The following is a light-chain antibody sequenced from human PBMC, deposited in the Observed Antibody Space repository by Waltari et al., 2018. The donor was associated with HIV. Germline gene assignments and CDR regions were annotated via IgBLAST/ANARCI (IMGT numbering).Light chain of an antibody. CDR3: SSYTSSNTYV. J-gene: IGLJ1*01. CDR2: DVT. Sequence: QSALTQPASVSGSPGQSITIPCTGTSSDVGGYHYVSWYQQHPGKAPKLMIYDVTNRPSGVSNRFSGSKSGNTASLTISGLQAEDEADYYCSSYTSSNTYVFGTGTKVTVL. V-gene: IGLV2-14*01. CDR1: SSDVGGYHY.